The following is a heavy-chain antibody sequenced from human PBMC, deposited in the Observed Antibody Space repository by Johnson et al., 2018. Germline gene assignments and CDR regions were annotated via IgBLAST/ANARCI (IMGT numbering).Heavy chain of an antibody. Sequence: QVQLQESGPGPVKPSETLSLTCTVSGGSISSYWWSWIRQPPGKGLEYIGYVYHSGSTIYNPSLESRVTISIATSKNQFSLKLRSVTAADTARCYCARGGEYFQDWGQGTLVTVSS. J-gene: IGHJ1*01. CDR3: ARGGEYFQD. CDR1: GGSISSYW. D-gene: IGHD6-25*01. CDR2: VYHSGST. V-gene: IGHV4-59*01.